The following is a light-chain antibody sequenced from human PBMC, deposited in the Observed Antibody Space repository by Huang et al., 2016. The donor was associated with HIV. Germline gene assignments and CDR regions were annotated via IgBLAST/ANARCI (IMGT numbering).Light chain of an antibody. Sequence: EIVLTQSPGTLSLSPGGRATLSCRASQSVSGRYLAWYQQKPGQAPRLLIYGASNRATCIPDRFSGSGSGTDFTLTISRLEPEDFAVYYCQQYGSSSWTFGQGTKVEIK. J-gene: IGKJ1*01. CDR3: QQYGSSSWT. CDR2: GAS. V-gene: IGKV3-20*01. CDR1: QSVSGRY.